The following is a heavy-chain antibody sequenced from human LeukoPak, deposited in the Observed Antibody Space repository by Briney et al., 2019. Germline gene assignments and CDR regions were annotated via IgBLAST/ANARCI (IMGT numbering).Heavy chain of an antibody. CDR3: ANQLSTVTTGASYYGLDV. D-gene: IGHD4-17*01. CDR1: GFTFHDYA. V-gene: IGHV3-43*02. Sequence: GGSLRLSCAASGFTFHDYAIHWVRQAPGKGLEWVSFISGDGGSTNYADSVRGRFTISRDNSKKSLFLQMNSLRSEDTALYYCANQLSTVTTGASYYGLDVWGQGTTVTVSS. CDR2: ISGDGGST. J-gene: IGHJ6*02.